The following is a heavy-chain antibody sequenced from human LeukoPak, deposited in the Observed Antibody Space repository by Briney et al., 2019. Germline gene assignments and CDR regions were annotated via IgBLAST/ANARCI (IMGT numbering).Heavy chain of an antibody. CDR2: ISGGGGST. Sequence: GGSLRLSCAASGFTFSSYAMSWVRQAPGKGLEWVSAISGGGGSTYYADSVKGRFTISRDNSKNTLYLQMNSLRAEDTAVYYCAKFGGGYWIRFDYWGQGTLVTVSS. D-gene: IGHD3-16*01. CDR1: GFTFSSYA. CDR3: AKFGGGYWIRFDY. J-gene: IGHJ4*02. V-gene: IGHV3-23*01.